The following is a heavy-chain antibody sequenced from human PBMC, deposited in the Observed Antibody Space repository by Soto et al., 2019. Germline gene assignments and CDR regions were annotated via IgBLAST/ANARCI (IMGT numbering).Heavy chain of an antibody. CDR2: ISGSGSST. CDR1: GFTFSSYA. CDR3: AKASAIFYYYYYMDV. J-gene: IGHJ6*03. V-gene: IGHV3-23*01. Sequence: EVQLLESGGGLVQPGGSLRLSCAASGFTFSSYAMSWVRQAPGKGLEWVSAISGSGSSTYYADSVKGRFTISRDNSKNTLYLQMNSLRAEDTAVYYCAKASAIFYYYYYMDVWGKGTTVTVSS. D-gene: IGHD3-3*01.